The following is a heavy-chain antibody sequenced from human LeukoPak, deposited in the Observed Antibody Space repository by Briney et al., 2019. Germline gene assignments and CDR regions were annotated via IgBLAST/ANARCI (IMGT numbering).Heavy chain of an antibody. CDR1: GFTFSSYW. CDR3: AREAVVVPANWFDP. V-gene: IGHV3-74*01. D-gene: IGHD2-2*01. Sequence: PGGSLRLSCAASGFTFSSYWMHWVRQAPGKGLVLVSRINSDGSSTSYADSVKGRFTISRDNAKNTLYLQMNSLRAEDTAVYYCAREAVVVPANWFDPWGQGTLVTVSS. J-gene: IGHJ5*02. CDR2: INSDGSST.